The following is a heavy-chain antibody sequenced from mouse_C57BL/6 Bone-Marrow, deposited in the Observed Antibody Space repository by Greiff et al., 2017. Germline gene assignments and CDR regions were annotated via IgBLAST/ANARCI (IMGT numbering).Heavy chain of an antibody. Sequence: EVKLVESGGGLVKPGGSLKLSCAASGFTFSSYAMSWVRQTPEKRLEWVATISDGGSYTYYPDNVKGRFHISRDNAKYNLYLQMKLLKSGDAAMYYYARDRGYYYGSSYDYWGQGTTLTVSS. D-gene: IGHD1-1*01. CDR2: ISDGGSYT. J-gene: IGHJ2*01. CDR3: ARDRGYYYGSSYDY. V-gene: IGHV5-4*01. CDR1: GFTFSSYA.